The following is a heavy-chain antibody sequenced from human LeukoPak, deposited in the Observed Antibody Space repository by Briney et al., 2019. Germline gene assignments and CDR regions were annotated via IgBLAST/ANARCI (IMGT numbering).Heavy chain of an antibody. CDR2: ISYDGSNK. CDR1: GFTFSSYG. V-gene: IGHV3-30*03. J-gene: IGHJ4*02. D-gene: IGHD5-12*01. CDR3: ARHSGYHFYYFDY. Sequence: PGGSLRLSCAASGFTFSSYGMHWVRQAPGKGLEWVAVISYDGSNKYYADSVKGRFTISRDNSKNTLYLQMNSLRAEDTALYHCARHSGYHFYYFDYWGQGTLVTVSS.